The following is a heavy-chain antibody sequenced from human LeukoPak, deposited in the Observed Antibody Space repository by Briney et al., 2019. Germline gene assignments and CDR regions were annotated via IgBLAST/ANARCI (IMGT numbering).Heavy chain of an antibody. D-gene: IGHD3-9*01. Sequence: SETLSLTCTVSGGSISSYYWSWIRQPPGKGLEWIGYIYYSGSTNYNPSLKSRVTISVDTSKNQFSLKLSSMTAADTAVYYCARGRAYYDILTGYDAFDIWGQGTMVTVSS. V-gene: IGHV4-59*01. CDR2: IYYSGST. J-gene: IGHJ3*02. CDR1: GGSISSYY. CDR3: ARGRAYYDILTGYDAFDI.